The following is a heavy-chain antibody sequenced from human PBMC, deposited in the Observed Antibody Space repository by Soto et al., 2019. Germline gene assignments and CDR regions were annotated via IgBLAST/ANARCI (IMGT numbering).Heavy chain of an antibody. CDR2: IYYSGST. J-gene: IGHJ6*03. V-gene: IGHV4-59*01. CDR3: ARELYYGSGSSEKRYYYYYMDV. Sequence: QVQLQESGPGLVKPSETLSLTCTVSGGSISSYYWSWIRQPPGKGLEWVGYIYYSGSTNYNPSLKSRVTISVDTSKNQFSLKLSSVTAADTAVYYCARELYYGSGSSEKRYYYYYMDVWGKGTTVTVSS. D-gene: IGHD3-10*01. CDR1: GGSISSYY.